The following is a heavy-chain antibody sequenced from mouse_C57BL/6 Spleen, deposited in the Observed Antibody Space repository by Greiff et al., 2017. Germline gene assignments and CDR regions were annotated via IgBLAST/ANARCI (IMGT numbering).Heavy chain of an antibody. J-gene: IGHJ1*03. CDR2: IDPETGGT. D-gene: IGHD2-4*01. CDR1: GYTFTDYE. Sequence: QVQLQQSGAELVRPGASVTLSCKASGYTFTDYEMHWVKQTPVHGLEWIGAIDPETGGTAYNQKFKGKAILTADKSSSTAYMELRSLTSEDSAVYYCTDYGPRKYFDVWGTETTVTVSS. V-gene: IGHV1-15*01. CDR3: TDYGPRKYFDV.